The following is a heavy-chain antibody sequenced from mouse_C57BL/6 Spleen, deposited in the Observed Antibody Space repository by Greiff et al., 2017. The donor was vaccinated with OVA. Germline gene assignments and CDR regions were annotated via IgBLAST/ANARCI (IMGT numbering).Heavy chain of an antibody. V-gene: IGHV5-9*01. Sequence: EVHLVESGGGLVKPGGSLKLSCAASGFTFSSYTMSWVRQTPEKRLEWVATISGGGGNTYYPDSVKGRFTISRDNAKNTLYLQMSSLRSEDTALYYCARQPLYYFDYWGQGTTLTVSS. J-gene: IGHJ2*01. CDR3: ARQPLYYFDY. D-gene: IGHD6-1*01. CDR1: GFTFSSYT. CDR2: ISGGGGNT.